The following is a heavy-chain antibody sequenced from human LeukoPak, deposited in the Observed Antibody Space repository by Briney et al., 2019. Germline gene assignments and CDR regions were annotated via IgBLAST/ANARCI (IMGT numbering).Heavy chain of an antibody. CDR3: ARDVYSYVPYYFDY. CDR2: INPNSGGT. CDR1: GYTFTGYY. D-gene: IGHD5-18*01. J-gene: IGHJ4*02. V-gene: IGHV1-2*02. Sequence: ASVKVSCKASGYTFTGYYMRWVRQAPGQGLEWMGWINPNSGGTNYAQKFQGRVTMTRDTSISTAYMELSRLRSDDTAVYYCARDVYSYVPYYFDYWGQGTLVTVSS.